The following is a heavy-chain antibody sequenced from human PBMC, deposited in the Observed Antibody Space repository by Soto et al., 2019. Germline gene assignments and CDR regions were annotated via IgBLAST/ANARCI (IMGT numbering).Heavy chain of an antibody. CDR3: AGGQQLVPGIRYYYYGMDV. Sequence: SETLSLTCTVSGGSISSGDYYWSWIRQPPGKGLEWIGYIYYSGSTYYNPSLKSRVTISVDTSKNQFSLKLSSVTAADTAVYYCAGGQQLVPGIRYYYYGMDVWGQGTTVTVSS. CDR2: IYYSGST. V-gene: IGHV4-30-4*01. CDR1: GGSISSGDYY. D-gene: IGHD6-13*01. J-gene: IGHJ6*02.